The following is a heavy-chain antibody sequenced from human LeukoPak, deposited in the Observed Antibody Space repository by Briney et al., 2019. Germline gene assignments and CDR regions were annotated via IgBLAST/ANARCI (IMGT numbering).Heavy chain of an antibody. CDR2: IYYSGST. J-gene: IGHJ4*02. CDR1: GGSISSYY. V-gene: IGHV4-59*01. D-gene: IGHD5-24*01. CDR3: ARALDGYNPFDY. Sequence: QVQLQESGPGLVKPSETLSLTCTVSGGSISSYYWSWIRQPPGKGLEWIGYIYYSGSTNYNPSLKSRVTISVDTSKNQFSLKLSSVTAADTAVYYCARALDGYNPFDYWGQGTLVTVSS.